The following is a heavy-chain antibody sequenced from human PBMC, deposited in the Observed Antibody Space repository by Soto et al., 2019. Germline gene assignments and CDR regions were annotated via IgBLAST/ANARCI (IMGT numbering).Heavy chain of an antibody. J-gene: IGHJ4*02. V-gene: IGHV5-51*01. CDR3: ARRAPDIDSATYQLDF. Sequence: PGESLKISCKGSGYRFTSYWVGWVRQMPGKGLEWMGIINPADSDTRYGPSFQGQVTISADKSLSTAYLQWSGLKASDTAMYYCARRAPDIDSATYQLDFWGQGTQVTVSS. CDR1: GYRFTSYW. D-gene: IGHD1-26*01. CDR2: INPADSDT.